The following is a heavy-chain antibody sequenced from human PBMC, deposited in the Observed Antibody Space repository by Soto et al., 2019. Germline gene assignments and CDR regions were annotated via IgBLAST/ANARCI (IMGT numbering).Heavy chain of an antibody. CDR1: GYTFTSYD. D-gene: IGHD6-6*01. CDR2: MNPNSGNT. V-gene: IGHV1-8*01. CDR3: ARGPIAARPNYYYYYYMDV. J-gene: IGHJ6*03. Sequence: ASVKVSCKASGYTFTSYDINWVRQATGQGLEWMGWMNPNSGNTGYAQKFQGRVTMTRNTSISTAYMELSSLRSEDTAVYYCARGPIAARPNYYYYYYMDVWGKGTTVTVSS.